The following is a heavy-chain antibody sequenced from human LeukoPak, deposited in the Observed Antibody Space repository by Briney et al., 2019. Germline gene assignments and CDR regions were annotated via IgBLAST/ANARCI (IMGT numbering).Heavy chain of an antibody. CDR1: GGSFSGYY. V-gene: IGHV4-34*01. CDR2: INHSGST. Sequence: SETLSLTCAVYGGSFSGYYWSWIRQPPGKGLEWVGEINHSGSTNYNPSLKGRVTISVDTSKNQFSLKLSSVTAADTAVYYCASNENYDFWSGYYYYFDYWGQGTLVTVSS. CDR3: ASNENYDFWSGYYYYFDY. J-gene: IGHJ4*02. D-gene: IGHD3-3*01.